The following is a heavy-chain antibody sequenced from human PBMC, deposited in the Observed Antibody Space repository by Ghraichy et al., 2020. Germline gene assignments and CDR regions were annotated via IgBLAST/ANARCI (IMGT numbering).Heavy chain of an antibody. CDR3: ARDVPFKALDY. CDR1: GFTFNNYW. CDR2: IELDGNEK. V-gene: IGHV3-7*03. J-gene: IGHJ4*02. Sequence: GGYLRLSCAASGFTFNNYWMTWVRQAPGKGLEWVANIELDGNEKYYVDSVKGRFTISRDNAKKSLYLQMNSLRAEDTAVYYCARDVPFKALDYWGLGTLVTVSS.